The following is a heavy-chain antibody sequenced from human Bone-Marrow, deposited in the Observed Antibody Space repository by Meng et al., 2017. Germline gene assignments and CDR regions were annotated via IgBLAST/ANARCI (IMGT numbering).Heavy chain of an antibody. CDR2: IKSKTDGGTT. V-gene: IGHV3-15*01. J-gene: IGHJ4*02. CDR1: GFTVRNAW. CDR3: TTEIMVRGVLFDY. Sequence: GESLKISCAASGFTVRNAWMRWVRQAPGKGLEWVGRIKSKTDGGTTDYAAPVKGRFTISRDDSKNTLYLQMNSLKTEDTAVYYCTTEIMVRGVLFDYWGQGTLVTVSS. D-gene: IGHD3-10*01.